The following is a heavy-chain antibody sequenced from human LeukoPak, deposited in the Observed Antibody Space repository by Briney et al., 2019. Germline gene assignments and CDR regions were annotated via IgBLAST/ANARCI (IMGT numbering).Heavy chain of an antibody. D-gene: IGHD4-17*01. CDR1: GGSFSSYY. CDR2: IYYSGST. V-gene: IGHV4-59*08. J-gene: IGHJ5*02. CDR3: ARRDYGLPNWFDP. Sequence: SETLSLTCAVYGGSFSSYYWSWIRQPPGKGLEWIGYIYYSGSTNYNPSLKSRVTISVDTSKNQFSLKLSSVTAADTAVYYCARRDYGLPNWFDPWGQGTLVTVSS.